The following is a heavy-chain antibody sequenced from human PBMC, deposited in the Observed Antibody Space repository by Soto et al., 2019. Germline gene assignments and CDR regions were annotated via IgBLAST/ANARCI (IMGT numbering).Heavy chain of an antibody. CDR2: INAGNGNT. V-gene: IGHV1-3*01. J-gene: IGHJ3*02. D-gene: IGHD3-22*01. Sequence: ASVKVSCKASGYTFTSYAMHWVRQAPGQRLEWMGWINAGNGNTKYSQKIKGRVTITRDTSASTAYMELSSLRSEDTAVYYCARDPIDYYDSSGYYLGASTFDIWGQGTMVTVSS. CDR1: GYTFTSYA. CDR3: ARDPIDYYDSSGYYLGASTFDI.